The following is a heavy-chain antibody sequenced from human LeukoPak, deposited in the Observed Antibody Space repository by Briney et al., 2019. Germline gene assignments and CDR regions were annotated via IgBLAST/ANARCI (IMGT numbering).Heavy chain of an antibody. D-gene: IGHD6-19*01. Sequence: SETLSLTCTVSGGSISSYYWGWIRQPPGKGLEWIGSIYYSGSTYYNPSLKSRVTISVDTSKNQFSLKLSSVTAADTAVYYCARQSATYSSGWYRGAFDIWGQGTMVTVSS. CDR1: GGSISSYY. V-gene: IGHV4-39*01. CDR3: ARQSATYSSGWYRGAFDI. CDR2: IYYSGST. J-gene: IGHJ3*02.